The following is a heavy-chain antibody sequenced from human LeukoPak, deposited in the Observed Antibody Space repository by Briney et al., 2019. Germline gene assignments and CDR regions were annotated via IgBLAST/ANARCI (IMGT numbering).Heavy chain of an antibody. CDR3: AIPTGLPVPGPDY. D-gene: IGHD6-19*01. Sequence: PLGSLRLSPASAGSTFSSDAMRWICQAPANRLKSVSAISGDGGSTYNAESVKGRFTISRDNSKNTLYLQMSSLRAEDTAVYYSAIPTGLPVPGPDYWGQGTLVTVSS. J-gene: IGHJ4*02. V-gene: IGHV3-23*01. CDR2: ISGDGGST. CDR1: GSTFSSDA.